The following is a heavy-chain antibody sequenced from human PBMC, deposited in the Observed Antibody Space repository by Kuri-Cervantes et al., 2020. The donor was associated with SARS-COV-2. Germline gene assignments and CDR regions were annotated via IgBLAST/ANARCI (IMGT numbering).Heavy chain of an antibody. Sequence: SLKISCAASGFTFDDYAMHWVRQAPGKGLEWVSGISWNSGSIGYADSVQGRFTISRDNAKNSLYLQMNSLRAEDTAVYYCASSVIAAIDYWGHGTLVTVSS. CDR1: GFTFDDYA. J-gene: IGHJ4*01. CDR3: ASSVIAAIDY. D-gene: IGHD6-6*01. CDR2: ISWNSGSI. V-gene: IGHV3-9*01.